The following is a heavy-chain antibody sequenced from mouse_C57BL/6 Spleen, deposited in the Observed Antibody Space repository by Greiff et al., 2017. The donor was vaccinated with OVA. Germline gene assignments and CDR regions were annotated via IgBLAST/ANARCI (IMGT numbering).Heavy chain of an antibody. V-gene: IGHV1-4*01. CDR3: AREGGGYFDV. Sequence: VQLQQSGAELARPGASVKMSCKASGYTFTSYTMHWVKQRPGQGLEWIGYINPSSGYTKYNQKFKDKATLTADKSSSTAYMQLSSLTSEDSAVYDCAREGGGYFDVWGTGTTVTVSS. J-gene: IGHJ1*03. CDR2: INPSSGYT. CDR1: GYTFTSYT.